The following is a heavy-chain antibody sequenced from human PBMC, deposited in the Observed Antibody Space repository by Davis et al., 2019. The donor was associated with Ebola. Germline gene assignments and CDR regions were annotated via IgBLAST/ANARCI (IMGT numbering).Heavy chain of an antibody. D-gene: IGHD3-10*01. CDR3: ARRGVPTKRSYYYYGMDV. J-gene: IGHJ6*02. Sequence: KVSCKGSGYSFTSYWIGWVRQMPGKGLEWMGIIYPGDSDTRYSPSFQGQVTISADKSISTAYLQWSSLKASDTAMYYCARRGVPTKRSYYYYGMDVWGQGTTVTVSS. CDR2: IYPGDSDT. V-gene: IGHV5-51*01. CDR1: GYSFTSYW.